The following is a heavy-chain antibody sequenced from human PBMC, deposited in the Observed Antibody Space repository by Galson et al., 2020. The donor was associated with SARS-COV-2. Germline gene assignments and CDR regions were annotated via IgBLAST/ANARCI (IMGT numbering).Heavy chain of an antibody. J-gene: IGHJ6*02. V-gene: IGHV1-69*01. CDR1: GGIFRTST. Sequence: KISCKASGGIFRTSTINWVRQAPGQGLEWMGGIIPVFGTANHAQKFRDRLTMTADESASTAYMELSSLTSDDTAVYYCARDFGDFPYGMDVWGQGTTVTVS. D-gene: IGHD4-17*01. CDR3: ARDFGDFPYGMDV. CDR2: IIPVFGTA.